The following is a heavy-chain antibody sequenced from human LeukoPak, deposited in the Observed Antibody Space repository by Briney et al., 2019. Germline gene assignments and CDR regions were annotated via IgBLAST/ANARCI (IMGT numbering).Heavy chain of an antibody. CDR3: AKGLYSHGLFDF. CDR2: FTGSADST. CDR1: GFTFIGYA. D-gene: IGHD5-18*01. V-gene: IGHV3-23*01. Sequence: GGSLRLSCAASGFTFIGYAMSWVRQAPGKGLEWVSAFTGSADSTYYADSVKGRFTVSRDNSKNTLYLQMNTLRAEDTAVYYCAKGLYSHGLFDFWGQGTLVTVSS. J-gene: IGHJ4*02.